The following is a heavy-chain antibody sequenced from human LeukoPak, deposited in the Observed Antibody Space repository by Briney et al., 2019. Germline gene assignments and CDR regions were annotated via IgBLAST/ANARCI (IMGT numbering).Heavy chain of an antibody. J-gene: IGHJ4*02. CDR3: ARENPLWFGELSNDY. V-gene: IGHV4-39*07. D-gene: IGHD3-10*01. Sequence: KPSETLSLTCAVSGGSISSSSYYWGWIRQPPGKGLEWIGSIYYSGSTYYNPSLKSRVTISVDTSKNQFSLKLSSVTAADTAVYYCARENPLWFGELSNDYWGQGTLVTVSS. CDR1: GGSISSSSYY. CDR2: IYYSGST.